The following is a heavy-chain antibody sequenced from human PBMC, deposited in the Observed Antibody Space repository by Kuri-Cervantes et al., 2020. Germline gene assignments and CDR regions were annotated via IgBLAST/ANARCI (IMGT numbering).Heavy chain of an antibody. D-gene: IGHD2-2*01. CDR2: ISGSGGST. Sequence: GGSLRLSCTASGFTFSSYAMSWVRQAPGKGLEWVSAISGSGGSTYYADSVKGRFTISRDNSKNTLYLQMNSLRAEDTAVYYCAKSVVVPAAPYYFDYWGQGTLVTVSS. CDR1: GFTFSSYA. J-gene: IGHJ4*02. CDR3: AKSVVVPAAPYYFDY. V-gene: IGHV3-23*01.